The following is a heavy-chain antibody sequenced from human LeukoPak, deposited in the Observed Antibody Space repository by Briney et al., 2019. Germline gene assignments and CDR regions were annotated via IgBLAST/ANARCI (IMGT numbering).Heavy chain of an antibody. CDR2: ISGSGGST. D-gene: IGHD6-13*01. CDR3: AKDQDGSSWFAIDY. V-gene: IGHV3-23*01. Sequence: PGGSLRLSCAASVFTFSSYSMNWVRQAPGKGREWVSTISGSGGSTYYADSVKGRFTISRDNSKNTLYLQMNSLRAEDTAVYYCAKDQDGSSWFAIDYWGQGTLVTVSS. CDR1: VFTFSSYS. J-gene: IGHJ4*02.